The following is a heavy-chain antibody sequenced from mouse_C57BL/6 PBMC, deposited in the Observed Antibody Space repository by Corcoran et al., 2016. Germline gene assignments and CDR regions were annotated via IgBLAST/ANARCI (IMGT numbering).Heavy chain of an antibody. CDR1: GYTFTDYY. J-gene: IGHJ3*01. CDR3: ARRGFITTVVAPFAY. Sequence: EVQLQQSGPVLVKPGASVKMSCKASGYTFTDYYMNWVKQSHGKSLEWIGVINPYNGGTSYNQKFKGKATLTVDKSSSTAYMELNSLTSEDSAVYYCARRGFITTVVAPFAYWGQGTLVTVSA. CDR2: INPYNGGT. D-gene: IGHD1-1*01. V-gene: IGHV1-19*01.